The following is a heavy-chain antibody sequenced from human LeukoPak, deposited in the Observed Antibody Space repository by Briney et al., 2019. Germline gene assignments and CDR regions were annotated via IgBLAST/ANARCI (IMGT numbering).Heavy chain of an antibody. CDR3: AKDPMAARLLWYFDL. CDR2: ISGGGETT. V-gene: IGHV3-23*01. J-gene: IGHJ2*01. D-gene: IGHD6-6*01. CDR1: GFTFNNYA. Sequence: GGSLRLSCAASGFTFNNYAMNWVRQAPGKGLEWVSSISGGGETTYYADSAKGRFTISRDNSQNTLYLQMNSLRAEDTAVYYCAKDPMAARLLWYFDLWGRGTLVTVSS.